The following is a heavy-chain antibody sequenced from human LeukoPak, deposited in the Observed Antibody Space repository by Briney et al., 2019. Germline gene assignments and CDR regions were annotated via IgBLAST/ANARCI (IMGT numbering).Heavy chain of an antibody. CDR1: GGSISSSSSY. CDR2: IFYSGTT. D-gene: IGHD3-9*01. Sequence: SETLSLTCTVSGGSISSSSSYWGWIRQPPGKGLEGIGNIFYSGTTYYNPSLKSRVTISLDTSKNQFSLRLSSVTAADTAFYYCVRLPTGYPNWFDPWGQGTLVTVSS. J-gene: IGHJ5*02. V-gene: IGHV4-39*01. CDR3: VRLPTGYPNWFDP.